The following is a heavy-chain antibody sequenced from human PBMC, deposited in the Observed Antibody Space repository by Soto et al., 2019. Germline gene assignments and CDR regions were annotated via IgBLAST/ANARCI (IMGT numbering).Heavy chain of an antibody. CDR1: GFSFSINAVG. Sequence: QITLKESGPALVKPTQTLTLTCTFSGFSFSINAVGVGWIRQPPGKALEWLALIYWDDDKRYSPSRKSRLTTTRDTSKNQVVLTMTNMDTVDTATYYCARHYRGSYFDYWGQGTLVTVSS. CDR2: IYWDDDK. CDR3: ARHYRGSYFDY. V-gene: IGHV2-5*02. D-gene: IGHD1-26*01. J-gene: IGHJ4*02.